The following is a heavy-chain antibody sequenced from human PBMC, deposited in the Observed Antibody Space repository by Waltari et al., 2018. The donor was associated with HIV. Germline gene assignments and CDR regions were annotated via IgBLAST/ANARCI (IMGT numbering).Heavy chain of an antibody. D-gene: IGHD3-16*02. J-gene: IGHJ3*02. CDR2: ISSNGGAI. CDR1: GLAFYRYE. CDR3: ARDDLIVRRPFGI. Sequence: VLRVDAGGELVQIGGSVTRSCEGPGLAFYRYEMNWVRQAPGKGLEWIAYISSNGGAIHYADSVRGRFTISRDNAKSSLYLQMNSLRGEDTAIYYCARDDLIVRRPFGIWGQGTMVTV. V-gene: IGHV3-48*03.